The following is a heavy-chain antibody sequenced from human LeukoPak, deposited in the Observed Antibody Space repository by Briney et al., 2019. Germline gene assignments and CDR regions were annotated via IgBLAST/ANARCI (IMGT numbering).Heavy chain of an antibody. J-gene: IGHJ4*02. V-gene: IGHV3-30*02. CDR3: AKKIRPSGIAAAGTDY. CDR2: IRYDGSNK. CDR1: GFTFSSYG. D-gene: IGHD6-13*01. Sequence: GGSLRLSCAASGFTFSSYGMHWVRQAPGKGLEWVAFIRYDGSNKYYADSVKGRFTISRDNSKNTLYLQMNSLRAEDTAVYFCAKKIRPSGIAAAGTDYWGQGTLVTVSS.